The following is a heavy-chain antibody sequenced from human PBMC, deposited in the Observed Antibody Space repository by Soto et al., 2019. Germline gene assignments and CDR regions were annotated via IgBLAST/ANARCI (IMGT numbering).Heavy chain of an antibody. CDR1: AFPFSSFA. CDR2: ILYDGSNK. CDR3: ARDYYSDGSGRFDY. Sequence: PGGSLRLSCVVSAFPFSSFAMHWVRQAPGKGLEWVAKILYDGSNKEYADSVKGRFTISRDNSKNTLYLQMSSLRVEDTAVYYCARDYYSDGSGRFDYRAQGTLVTVSS. D-gene: IGHD3-22*01. J-gene: IGHJ4*02. V-gene: IGHV3-30-3*01.